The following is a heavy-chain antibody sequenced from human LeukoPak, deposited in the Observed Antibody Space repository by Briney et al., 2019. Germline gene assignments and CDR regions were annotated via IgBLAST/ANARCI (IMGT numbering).Heavy chain of an antibody. CDR1: GYRFTSYW. CDR3: ARQRGVEGYYDSSGYPTYYFDY. J-gene: IGHJ4*02. D-gene: IGHD3-22*01. Sequence: GESLKISCKGSGYRFTSYWIGWVRQMPGKGLEWMGIIYPGDSDTRYSPSFQGQVTISADKSISTAYLQWSSLKASDTAMYYCARQRGVEGYYDSSGYPTYYFDYWGQGTLVTVSS. V-gene: IGHV5-51*01. CDR2: IYPGDSDT.